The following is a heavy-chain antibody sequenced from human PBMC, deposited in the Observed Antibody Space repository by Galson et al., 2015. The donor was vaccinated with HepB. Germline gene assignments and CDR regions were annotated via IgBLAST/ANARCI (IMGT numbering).Heavy chain of an antibody. J-gene: IGHJ4*02. CDR3: AREGIYRRAFFDY. CDR2: INPSDGSA. Sequence: SVKVSCKASGYTFTNSYLHWVRQAPGQGLEWMGIINPSDGSASYAQKFQGRVTMTRDTSTSTVYMDLSSLRSEDAAIYYCAREGIYRRAFFDYWGQGTLVPVSS. D-gene: IGHD3-16*02. V-gene: IGHV1-46*01. CDR1: GYTFTNSY.